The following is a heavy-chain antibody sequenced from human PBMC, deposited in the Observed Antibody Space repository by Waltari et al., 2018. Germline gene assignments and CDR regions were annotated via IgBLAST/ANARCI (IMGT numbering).Heavy chain of an antibody. CDR2: IKPNDGGT. J-gene: IGHJ3*02. CDR3: ARELIGGPLVFDI. D-gene: IGHD3-16*01. Sequence: QMQLEQSGAEVTQPGASLKVSCKASGYTFTDYYIHCVRQAPGHGLEWMGWIKPNDGGTHYAQKFQGRVTMTTDTSITTAYMELNSLVSDDTAVYYCARELIGGPLVFDIWGQGTVVTVSS. CDR1: GYTFTDYY. V-gene: IGHV1-2*02.